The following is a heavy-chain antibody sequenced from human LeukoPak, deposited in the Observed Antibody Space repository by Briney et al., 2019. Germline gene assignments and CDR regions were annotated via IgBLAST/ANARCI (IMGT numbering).Heavy chain of an antibody. CDR1: GFIFRIYA. V-gene: IGHV3-23*01. CDR3: TTQLQHHFDY. CDR2: ISGSGDFT. Sequence: GGSLRLSCAASGFIFRIYAMTWVSQAPGKGLEWVSGISGSGDFTYYADSVKGRFTICRDDSQNTVYLQMDSMRDDDRGVYYCTTQLQHHFDYWGQGTQVTVSS. J-gene: IGHJ4*02. D-gene: IGHD2-2*01.